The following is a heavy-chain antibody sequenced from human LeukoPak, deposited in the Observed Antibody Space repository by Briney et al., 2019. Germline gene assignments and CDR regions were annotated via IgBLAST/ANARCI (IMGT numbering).Heavy chain of an antibody. CDR1: GYTFTGYY. V-gene: IGHV1-2*02. D-gene: IGHD6-13*01. CDR3: ARINSSRWYDF. J-gene: IGHJ4*02. CDR2: INPNIGDT. Sequence: ASVKVSCKASGYTFTGYYMHWVQQAPGQGLEWMGWINPNIGDTNYAQKFQGRVTMTRDTSISTAYMELRRLRFDDTAVYYCARINSSRWYDFWGQGTLVTVSS.